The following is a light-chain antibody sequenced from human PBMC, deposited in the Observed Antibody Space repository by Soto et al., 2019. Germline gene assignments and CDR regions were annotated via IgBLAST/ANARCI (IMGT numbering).Light chain of an antibody. CDR3: QQYDNWPWT. CDR2: GAS. Sequence: EMGLTQSPANLSLSPGQTATLSSRASQSVSSSYLAWYQQKPGQAPRLLIYGASSRATGIPDRFSGSGSGTDFTLSISRLEPEDFAVYYCQQYDNWPWTFGQGTKVDIK. CDR1: QSVSSSY. J-gene: IGKJ1*01. V-gene: IGKV3-20*01.